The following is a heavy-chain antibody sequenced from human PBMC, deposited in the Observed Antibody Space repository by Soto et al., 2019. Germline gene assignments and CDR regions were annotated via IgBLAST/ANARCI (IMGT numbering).Heavy chain of an antibody. CDR2: IYYSGST. CDR3: AHASPSIRYFDWLLLPMDV. J-gene: IGHJ6*03. CDR1: GGSISSSSYY. D-gene: IGHD3-9*01. V-gene: IGHV4-39*01. Sequence: SETLSLTCTVSGGSISSSSYYWGWIRQPPGKGLEWIGSIYYSGSTYYNPSLKGRVTISVDTSKNQFSLKLSSVTAADTAVYYCAHASPSIRYFDWLLLPMDVWGKGTTVTVSS.